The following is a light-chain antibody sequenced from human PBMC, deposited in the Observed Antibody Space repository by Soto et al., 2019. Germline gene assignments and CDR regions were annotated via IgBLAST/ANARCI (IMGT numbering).Light chain of an antibody. CDR1: PCVSNF. Sequence: PGERATLSCRASPCVSNFLAWYQHKPGQAPRLLIYDASNRATGVPTRFSGSGSGTDFTLTISSLEPEDFAVYYCQQRNKWPPFTFGGGTRVEIK. J-gene: IGKJ4*01. V-gene: IGKV3-11*01. CDR3: QQRNKWPPFT. CDR2: DAS.